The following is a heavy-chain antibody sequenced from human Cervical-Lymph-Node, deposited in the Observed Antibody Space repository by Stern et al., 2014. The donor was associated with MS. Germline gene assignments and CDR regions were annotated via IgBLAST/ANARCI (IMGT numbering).Heavy chain of an antibody. D-gene: IGHD5/OR15-5a*01. CDR1: GGSITSGGFH. V-gene: IGHV4-31*03. Sequence: QVQLQQSCPGLVKPSQTMSLTCTVSGGSITSGGFHWSWIRQHPGKGLEWIGYIDYGGSTYYNPSLKSRLTISVDTSMNQFSLKLSSVTAADTAVYYCARANFNGVYDLGYFDQWGQGTLVTVSS. J-gene: IGHJ4*02. CDR3: ARANFNGVYDLGYFDQ. CDR2: IDYGGST.